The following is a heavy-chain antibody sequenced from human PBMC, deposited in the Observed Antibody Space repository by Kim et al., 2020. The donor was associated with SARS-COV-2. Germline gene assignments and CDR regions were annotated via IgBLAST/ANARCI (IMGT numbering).Heavy chain of an antibody. CDR3: ARDYDYSNHRFHWFDP. CDR2: IIPIFGTA. Sequence: SVKVSCKASGGTFSSYAISWVRQAPGQGLEWMGGIIPIFGTANYAQKFQGRVTITADESTSTAYMELSSLRSEDTAVYYCARDYDYSNHRFHWFDPWGQGTLVTVSS. J-gene: IGHJ5*02. CDR1: GGTFSSYA. D-gene: IGHD4-4*01. V-gene: IGHV1-69*13.